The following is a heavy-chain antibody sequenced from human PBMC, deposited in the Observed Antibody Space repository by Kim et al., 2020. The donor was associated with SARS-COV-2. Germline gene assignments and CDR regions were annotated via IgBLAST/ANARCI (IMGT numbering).Heavy chain of an antibody. J-gene: IGHJ3*02. CDR1: GGSISSYY. D-gene: IGHD1-26*01. CDR2: IYTSGST. CDR3: ARDGIVGATWDAFDI. Sequence: SETLSLTCTVSGGSISSYYWSWIRQPAGKGLEWIGRIYTSGSTNYNPSLKSRVTMSVDTSKNQFSLKLSSVTAADTAVYYCARDGIVGATWDAFDIWGQGTMVTVSS. V-gene: IGHV4-4*07.